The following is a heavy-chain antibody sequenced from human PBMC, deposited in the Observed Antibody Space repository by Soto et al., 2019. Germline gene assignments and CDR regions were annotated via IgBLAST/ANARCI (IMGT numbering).Heavy chain of an antibody. Sequence: SVKVSCKASGGTFSSYAISWVRQAPGQGLEWMGGIIPIFGTANYAQKFQGRVTITADESTSTAYMELSSLRSEDTAVYYCARETSETPHYDYWGQGTLVTVSS. J-gene: IGHJ4*02. CDR2: IIPIFGTA. V-gene: IGHV1-69*13. CDR1: GGTFSSYA. CDR3: ARETSETPHYDY.